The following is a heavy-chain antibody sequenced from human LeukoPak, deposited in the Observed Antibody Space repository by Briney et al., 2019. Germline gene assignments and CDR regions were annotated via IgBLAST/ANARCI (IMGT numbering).Heavy chain of an antibody. CDR3: ASDWGLSQLEYCSNTNCYMGAFDI. CDR2: INPNSGGT. D-gene: IGHD2-2*02. J-gene: IGHJ3*02. Sequence: GASVKVSCKASGYTFTGYYMHWVRQAPGQGLEWVGWINPNSGGTNYAQKFQGRVTMTRGTSISTAYMELSRLRSDDTAVYYCASDWGLSQLEYCSNTNCYMGAFDIWGQGTMVTVSS. V-gene: IGHV1-2*02. CDR1: GYTFTGYY.